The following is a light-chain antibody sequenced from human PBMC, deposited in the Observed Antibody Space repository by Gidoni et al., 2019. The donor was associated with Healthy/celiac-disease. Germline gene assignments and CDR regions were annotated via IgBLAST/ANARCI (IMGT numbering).Light chain of an antibody. J-gene: IGKJ4*01. CDR3: QQSYSTLL. CDR2: AAS. CDR1: QSISSY. Sequence: DIQMTQSPSSLSASVGDRVTIPCRASQSISSYLNWYQQKPGKAPKLLIYAASSLQSGVPSRFSGSGSGTDFTLTISSLQPEDFATYYCQQSYSTLLFGGGTKVEIK. V-gene: IGKV1-39*01.